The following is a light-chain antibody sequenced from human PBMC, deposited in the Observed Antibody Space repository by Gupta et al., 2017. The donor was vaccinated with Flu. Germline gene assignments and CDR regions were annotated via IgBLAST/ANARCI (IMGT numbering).Light chain of an antibody. CDR3: AAWDDSLNGRV. CDR2: SNN. CDR1: SSNIGSNT. Sequence: QSVLTQPPSASGTPGQRVTLPCSGSSSNIGSNTVNWYQQPPGTAPKLLIYSNNQRPSGVPDRFSGSKSGTSASLAISGLQSEDEADYYCAAWDDSLNGRVFGTGTKVTVL. V-gene: IGLV1-44*01. J-gene: IGLJ1*01.